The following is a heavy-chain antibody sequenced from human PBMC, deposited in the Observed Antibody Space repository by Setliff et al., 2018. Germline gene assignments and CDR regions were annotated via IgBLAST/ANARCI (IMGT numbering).Heavy chain of an antibody. V-gene: IGHV4-4*07. CDR1: GDSISNYY. CDR3: ARAIVVVPPNALKVYFDH. D-gene: IGHD2-2*01. CDR2: IYAGEAT. J-gene: IGHJ4*02. Sequence: SETLSLTCTVSGDSISNYYWIRQTAGKGLEWIGSIYAGEATYYNPSLESRVVISVDSSKKRFSLKVSSETAADTAVYYCARAIVVVPPNALKVYFDHWGPGVQVTVSS.